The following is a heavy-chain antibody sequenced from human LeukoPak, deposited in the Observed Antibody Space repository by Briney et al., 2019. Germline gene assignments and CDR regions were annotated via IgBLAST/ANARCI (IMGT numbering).Heavy chain of an antibody. CDR3: AKSGSSSWLHYGMDV. J-gene: IGHJ6*02. D-gene: IGHD6-13*01. Sequence: PGGSLRLSCAASGFTFSSYAMSWVRQAPGKGLEWVSAISGSGGSTYYADSVKGRFTISRDNSKNTLYLQMNSLRAEDTAVYYCAKSGSSSWLHYGMDVWGQGATVTVSS. V-gene: IGHV3-23*01. CDR2: ISGSGGST. CDR1: GFTFSSYA.